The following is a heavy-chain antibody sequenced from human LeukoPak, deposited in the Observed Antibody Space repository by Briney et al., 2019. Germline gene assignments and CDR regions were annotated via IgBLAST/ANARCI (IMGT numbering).Heavy chain of an antibody. CDR1: GFILSSNY. J-gene: IGHJ6*01. Sequence: PGGSLSLSCAVSGFILSSNYMTCVRHAPGKGLEWVSVIYSGGRTYYADSVKGRFTPSRDNSKNTLYLQMNSLRAEATAVDYCAKGIGIMIFGVVKRGGYCGMDVWGQGATVTVSS. CDR3: AKGIGIMIFGVVKRGGYCGMDV. CDR2: IYSGGRT. V-gene: IGHV3-66*01. D-gene: IGHD3-3*01.